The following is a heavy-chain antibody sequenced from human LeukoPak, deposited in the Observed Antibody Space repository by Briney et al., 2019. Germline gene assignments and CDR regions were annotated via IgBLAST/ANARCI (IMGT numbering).Heavy chain of an antibody. J-gene: IGHJ6*03. CDR3: AKNYGDSPLYYYYYMDV. D-gene: IGHD4-17*01. CDR1: GFTVSGNY. V-gene: IGHV3-53*05. CDR2: IYSGGTT. Sequence: GGSLRLSCAVSGFTVSGNYMSWVRQAPGKGLEWVSLIYSGGTTYYADSVKGRFTISRDNSKNTLYLQMNSLSAEDTAVYYCAKNYGDSPLYYYYYMDVWGKGTTVTISS.